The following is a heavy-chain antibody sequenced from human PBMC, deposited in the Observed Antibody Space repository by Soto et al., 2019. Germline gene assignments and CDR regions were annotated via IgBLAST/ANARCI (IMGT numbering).Heavy chain of an antibody. D-gene: IGHD3-10*01. CDR1: GFTFSSYA. V-gene: IGHV3-23*01. J-gene: IGHJ6*02. Sequence: VQVLESGGALVQPGGSLRLSCAASGFTFSSYAMYWFRQAPGKGLEWVSTISNSGDRYYADSVEGRFTIFRDNSKDTVYLQMNSLRAEDTAVYYCAKPKYRGVVVNVWGQGTTVTVSS. CDR2: ISNSGDR. CDR3: AKPKYRGVVVNV.